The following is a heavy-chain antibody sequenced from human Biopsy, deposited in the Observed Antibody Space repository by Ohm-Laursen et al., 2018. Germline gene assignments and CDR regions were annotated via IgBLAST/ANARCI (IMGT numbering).Heavy chain of an antibody. CDR3: ARWTPEYDSSRYYLDAFDI. J-gene: IGHJ3*02. D-gene: IGHD3-22*01. V-gene: IGHV4-4*07. Sequence: TLSLTCNVSGGDINNYYWSWIRQPAGKGLEWIGRIYSSGSTNYNPSLKSRVTLSMDTSKRQFSLKLSFVTAADTAVYYCARWTPEYDSSRYYLDAFDIWGQGTKVTVSS. CDR1: GGDINNYY. CDR2: IYSSGST.